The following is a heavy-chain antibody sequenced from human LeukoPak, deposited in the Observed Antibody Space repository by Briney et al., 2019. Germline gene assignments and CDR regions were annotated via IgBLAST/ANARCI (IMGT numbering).Heavy chain of an antibody. J-gene: IGHJ6*03. CDR2: VYYAGST. V-gene: IGHV4-39*01. Sequence: SETLSLTCSVSGESVNSHLYFWAWVRQPPGKRLQWIGSVYYAGSTYYNPSLESRVTMSVDASRDEFSLKMNSVTAADTSVYFCVRMVRGVILGPNYYPYHMDVWGKGTTVTVSS. CDR3: VRMVRGVILGPNYYPYHMDV. D-gene: IGHD3-10*01. CDR1: GESVNSHLYF.